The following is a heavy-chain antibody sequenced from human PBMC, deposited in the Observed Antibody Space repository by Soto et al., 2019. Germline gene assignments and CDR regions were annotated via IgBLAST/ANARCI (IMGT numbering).Heavy chain of an antibody. Sequence: QVQLVQSGAEVKKPGSSVKVSCKASGGTFSTYTIIWVRQAPGQGLEWMGMILPMLDLTNSAQRFQGRVTITANKSTSTAYLELSSLRSEDTAVYYCTLGSWSAETFDIWGRGTMVTVSS. D-gene: IGHD2-15*01. CDR1: GGTFSTYT. CDR3: TLGSWSAETFDI. V-gene: IGHV1-69*02. J-gene: IGHJ3*02. CDR2: ILPMLDLT.